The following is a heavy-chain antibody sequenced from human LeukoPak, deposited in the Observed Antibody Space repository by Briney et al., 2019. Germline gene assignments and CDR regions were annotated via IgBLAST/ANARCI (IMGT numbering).Heavy chain of an antibody. CDR3: ARRGSGWSYYGMDV. Sequence: SVKVSCKASGGTFSNYAISWVRQAPGQGLEWMGGIIPIFGSPNYAQKFQGWVTMTRDTSISTAYMELSRLRSDDTAVYYCARRGSGWSYYGMDVWGQGTTVTVSS. CDR1: GGTFSNYA. J-gene: IGHJ6*02. D-gene: IGHD6-19*01. CDR2: IIPIFGSP. V-gene: IGHV1-69*05.